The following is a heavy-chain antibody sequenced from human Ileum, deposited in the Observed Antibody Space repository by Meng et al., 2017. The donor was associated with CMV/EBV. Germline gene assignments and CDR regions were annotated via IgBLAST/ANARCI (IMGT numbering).Heavy chain of an antibody. V-gene: IGHV3-30*02. D-gene: IGHD2-2*01. CDR1: GFIFSNYG. CDR3: PKRLRGVAVATIDY. CDR2: IRDDGSNK. J-gene: IGHJ4*02. Sequence: GGSLRLSCAASGFIFSNYGMHWVRQAPGKGLEWVAFIRDDGSNKYYGDSVKGRFTISRDNAKNTLYLQMNSLRDEDTAVYYCPKRLRGVAVATIDYWGQGTLVTVSS.